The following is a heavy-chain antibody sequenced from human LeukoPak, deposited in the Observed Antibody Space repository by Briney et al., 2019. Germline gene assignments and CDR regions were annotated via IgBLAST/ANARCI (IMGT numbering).Heavy chain of an antibody. CDR2: ISSSSSYT. D-gene: IGHD2-21*02. Sequence: PGGSLRLSCAASGFTFSDYYMSWIRQAPGKGLEWVSYISSSSSYTNYADSVKGRFTLSGDNDKNSLYLHMNSLSAEDTAVYSCARIGVTPTVLSAYGIWGQGTMVTVSS. CDR3: ARIGVTPTVLSAYGI. CDR1: GFTFSDYY. J-gene: IGHJ3*02. V-gene: IGHV3-11*03.